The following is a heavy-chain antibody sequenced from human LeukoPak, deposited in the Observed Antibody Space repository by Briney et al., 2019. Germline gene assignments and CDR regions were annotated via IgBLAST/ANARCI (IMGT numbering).Heavy chain of an antibody. CDR2: IYSGGST. D-gene: IGHD2-15*01. V-gene: IGHV3-66*01. J-gene: IGHJ4*02. CDR1: GFTVSSNY. CDR3: ARGYCSGGSCLPLYY. Sequence: GGSLRLSCAAPGFTVSSNYMSWVRQAPGKGLEWVSVIYSGGSTYYADSVKGRFTISRDNSKNTLYLQMNSLRAEDTAVYYCARGYCSGGSCLPLYYWGQGTLVTVSS.